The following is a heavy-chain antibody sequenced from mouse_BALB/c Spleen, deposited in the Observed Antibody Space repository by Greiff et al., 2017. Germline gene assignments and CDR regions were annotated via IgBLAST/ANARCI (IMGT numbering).Heavy chain of an antibody. CDR2: ISSGSSTI. J-gene: IGHJ3*01. V-gene: IGHV5-17*02. Sequence: EVMLVESGGGLVQPGGSRKLSCAASGFTFSSFGMHWVRQAPEKGLEWVAYISSGSSTIYYADTVKGRFTISRDNPKNTLFLQMTSLRSEDTAMYYCGYGSWFAYWGQGTLVTVSA. CDR1: GFTFSSFG. CDR3: GYGSWFAY. D-gene: IGHD2-12*01.